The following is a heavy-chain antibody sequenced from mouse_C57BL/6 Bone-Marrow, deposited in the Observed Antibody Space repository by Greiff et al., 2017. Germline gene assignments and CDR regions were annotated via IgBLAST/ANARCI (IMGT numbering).Heavy chain of an antibody. J-gene: IGHJ3*01. CDR1: GYTFTSYW. D-gene: IGHD3-2*02. Sequence: QVQLQQPGAELVKPGASVKLSCKASGYTFTSYWMHWVKQRPGQGLEWIGMIHPNSGSTNYNEKFKSKATLTVDKSSSTAYMQLSSLTSEDSAVYYCARWDSSGYWFAYWGQGTLVTVSA. CDR3: ARWDSSGYWFAY. V-gene: IGHV1-64*01. CDR2: IHPNSGST.